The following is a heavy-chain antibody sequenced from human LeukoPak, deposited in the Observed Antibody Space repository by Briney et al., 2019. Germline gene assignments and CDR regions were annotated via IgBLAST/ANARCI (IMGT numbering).Heavy chain of an antibody. CDR1: GDSISSRTSY. CDR3: TRDGGY. Sequence: SETLSLTCTVSGDSISSRTSYWGWIRQPPGKGLEWIGSFYYGGTPYYNPSLRSRVTISLDPAKNQFSLKLRSVTAADTAMYYCTRDGGYWGQGILVLVSS. V-gene: IGHV4-39*07. CDR2: FYYGGTP. J-gene: IGHJ4*02.